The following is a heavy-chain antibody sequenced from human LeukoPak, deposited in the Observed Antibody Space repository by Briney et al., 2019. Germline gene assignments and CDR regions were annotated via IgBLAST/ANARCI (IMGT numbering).Heavy chain of an antibody. J-gene: IGHJ4*02. CDR1: GGSFSGYY. Sequence: SGTLSLTCAVYGGSFSGYYWSWIRQPPGKGLEWIGEINHSGSTNYNPSLKSRVTISVDTSKNQFSLKLSSVTAADTAVYYCARGSYTYYYGSGSYPYWGQGTLVTVSS. CDR3: ARGSYTYYYGSGSYPY. D-gene: IGHD3-10*01. CDR2: INHSGST. V-gene: IGHV4-34*01.